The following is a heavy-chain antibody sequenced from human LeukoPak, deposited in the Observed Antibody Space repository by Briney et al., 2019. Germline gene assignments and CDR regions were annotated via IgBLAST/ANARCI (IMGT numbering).Heavy chain of an antibody. CDR1: GGTFSSYA. CDR3: AREVNSYGDAFDI. V-gene: IGHV1-69*06. CDR2: IIPIFGTA. D-gene: IGHD5-18*01. J-gene: IGHJ3*02. Sequence: GASVNVSCKASGGTFSSYAISWVRQAPGQGLEWMGGIIPIFGTANYAQKFQGRVTITADKSTSTAYMELSRLRSDDTAVYYCAREVNSYGDAFDIWGQGTMVTVSS.